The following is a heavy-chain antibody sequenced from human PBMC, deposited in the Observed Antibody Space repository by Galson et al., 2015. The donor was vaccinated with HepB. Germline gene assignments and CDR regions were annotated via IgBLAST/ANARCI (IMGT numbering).Heavy chain of an antibody. CDR2: INPNSGGT. CDR1: GYTFTGYY. Sequence: SVKVSCKASGYTFTGYYMHWVRQAPGQGLEWMGWINPNSGGTNYAQKFQGWVTMTRDTSISTAYMELSRLRSDDTAVYYCARDKYGSGSYYYYYYGMDVWGQGTTVTVSS. J-gene: IGHJ6*02. V-gene: IGHV1-2*04. CDR3: ARDKYGSGSYYYYYYGMDV. D-gene: IGHD3-10*01.